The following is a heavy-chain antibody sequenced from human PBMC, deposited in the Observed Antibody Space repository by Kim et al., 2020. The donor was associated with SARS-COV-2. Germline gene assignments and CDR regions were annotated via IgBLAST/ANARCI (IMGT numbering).Heavy chain of an antibody. CDR1: GFTFSRFE. Sequence: GGSLRLSCVASGFTFSRFEMNWVRQAPGGGLEWVSYISGIPNTIFYADSVNGRFTISRDNAKNSLYLQMNSLRAEDTGVYFCARRAFYDESTGTYSYGMDVWRQGTTVTVSA. V-gene: IGHV3-48*03. CDR3: ARRAFYDESTGTYSYGMDV. D-gene: IGHD1-1*01. J-gene: IGHJ6*01. CDR2: ISGIPNTI.